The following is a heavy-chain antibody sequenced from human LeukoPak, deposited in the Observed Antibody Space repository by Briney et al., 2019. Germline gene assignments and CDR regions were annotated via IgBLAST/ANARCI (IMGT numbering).Heavy chain of an antibody. Sequence: GGSLRLSCAASGFTFSSYTMNWVRQAPEKGLEWVSSISSSSSYIYYADSVKGRFTISRDNAKNSLSLQMNSLRAEDTAVYYCTSQGGFDYWGQGTLVTVSS. CDR1: GFTFSSYT. V-gene: IGHV3-21*01. CDR2: ISSSSSYI. D-gene: IGHD3-16*01. J-gene: IGHJ4*02. CDR3: TSQGGFDY.